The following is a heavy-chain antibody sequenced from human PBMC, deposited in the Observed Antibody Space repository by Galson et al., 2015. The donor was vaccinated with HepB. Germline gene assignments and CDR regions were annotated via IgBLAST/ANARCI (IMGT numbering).Heavy chain of an antibody. CDR3: AKVRTSRSYFDY. CDR1: GFTFSSYG. J-gene: IGHJ4*02. D-gene: IGHD2-2*01. CDR2: ISYDGSNK. V-gene: IGHV3-30*18. Sequence: SLRLSCAASGFTFSSYGMHWVRQAPGKGLEWVAVISYDGSNKYYADSVRGRFTISRDNSKNTLYLQMNSLRAEDTAVYYCAKVRTSRSYFDYWGQGTLVTVSS.